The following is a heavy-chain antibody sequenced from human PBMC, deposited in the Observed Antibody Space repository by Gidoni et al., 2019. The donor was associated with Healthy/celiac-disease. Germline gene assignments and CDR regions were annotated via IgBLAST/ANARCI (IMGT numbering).Heavy chain of an antibody. V-gene: IGHV4-34*01. D-gene: IGHD6-19*01. J-gene: IGHJ6*02. CDR3: ARAPLVAVAGSVYYYGMDV. Sequence: QVQLQQWGAGLLKPSETLSPTCAVYGGSFSGYYWSWIRQPPGKGLEWIGEINHSGSTNYNPSLKSRVTISVDTSKNQFSLKLSSVTAADTAVYYCARAPLVAVAGSVYYYGMDVWGQETTVTVSS. CDR2: INHSGST. CDR1: GGSFSGYY.